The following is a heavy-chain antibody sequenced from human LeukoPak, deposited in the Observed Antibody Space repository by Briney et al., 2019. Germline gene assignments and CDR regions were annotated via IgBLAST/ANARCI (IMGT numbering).Heavy chain of an antibody. CDR1: GFTFDDYA. CDR2: ISWNSGNI. CDR3: AKDMGNYGSGSYYPALDY. J-gene: IGHJ4*02. Sequence: GGSLRLSCAASGFTFDDYAMHWVRQAPGKGLEWVSGISWNSGNIGYADSVKGRFTISRDNAKNSLYLQMNSLRAEDTALYYCAKDMGNYGSGSYYPALDYWGQGTLVTVSS. D-gene: IGHD3-10*01. V-gene: IGHV3-9*01.